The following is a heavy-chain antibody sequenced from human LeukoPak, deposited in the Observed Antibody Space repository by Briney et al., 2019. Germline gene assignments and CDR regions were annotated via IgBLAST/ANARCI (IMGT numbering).Heavy chain of an antibody. D-gene: IGHD3-22*01. CDR1: GYTFTSYY. V-gene: IGHV1-46*01. J-gene: IGHJ4*02. CDR2: INPSGGST. CDR3: ASPSLTYYYDSSGYSLGY. Sequence: ASVKVSCKASGYTFTSYYMHWVRQAPGQGLEWMGIINPSGGSTSYAQKFQGRVTMTRDTSTSTVYMELSSLRSEDTAVYYCASPSLTYYYDSSGYSLGYWGQGTLVTX.